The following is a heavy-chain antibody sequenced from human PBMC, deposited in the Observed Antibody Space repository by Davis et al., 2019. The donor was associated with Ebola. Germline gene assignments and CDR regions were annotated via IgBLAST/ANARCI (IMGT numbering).Heavy chain of an antibody. J-gene: IGHJ1*01. CDR1: GGSFSGYY. Sequence: PSETLSLTCAVYGGSFSGYYWSWIRQPPGKGLEWIGEINHSGSTNYNPSLKSRVTISVDTSKNQFSLKLSSVTAADTAVYYCARGHRSVSGSYVYFQHWGQGTLVTVSS. D-gene: IGHD1-26*01. CDR2: INHSGST. V-gene: IGHV4-34*01. CDR3: ARGHRSVSGSYVYFQH.